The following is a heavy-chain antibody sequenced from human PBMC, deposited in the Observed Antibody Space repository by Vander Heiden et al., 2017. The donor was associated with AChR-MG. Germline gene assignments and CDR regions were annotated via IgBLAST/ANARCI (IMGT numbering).Heavy chain of an antibody. CDR3: AREGSWGDYGLCDY. V-gene: IGHV3-33*01. Sequence: QVQLVESGGGVVQPGRSLRLSCAASGFTFGSYGMHWVRQAPGKGLEWVAVIWYDGSNKYYADSVKGRFTISRDNSKNTLYLQMNSLRAEDTAVYYCAREGSWGDYGLCDYWGQGTLVTVSS. J-gene: IGHJ4*02. CDR1: GFTFGSYG. CDR2: IWYDGSNK. D-gene: IGHD4-17*01.